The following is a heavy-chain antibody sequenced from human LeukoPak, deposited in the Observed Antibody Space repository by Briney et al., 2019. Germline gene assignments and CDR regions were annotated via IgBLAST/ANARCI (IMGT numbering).Heavy chain of an antibody. D-gene: IGHD3-3*01. V-gene: IGHV3-48*03. Sequence: GGSLRLSCAASGFTFSSYEMNWVRQAPGKGLEWVSYISSSGSTIYYADSVKGRFTIPRDNAKNSLYLQMNSLRAEDTAVYYCARDRGGAYDFWSGYYTGYFDYWGQGTLVPVSS. CDR1: GFTFSSYE. J-gene: IGHJ4*02. CDR2: ISSSGSTI. CDR3: ARDRGGAYDFWSGYYTGYFDY.